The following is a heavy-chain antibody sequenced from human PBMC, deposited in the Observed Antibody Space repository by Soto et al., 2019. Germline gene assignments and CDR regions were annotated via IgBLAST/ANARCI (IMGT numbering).Heavy chain of an antibody. D-gene: IGHD2-8*02. CDR2: VYYSGTT. J-gene: IGHJ4*02. CDR3: ARLQKYSTGWLAY. CDR1: GGYIGSGDYY. Sequence: PSVMLSVSCTVAGGYIGSGDYYWSWIRQPPGKGLEWIGCVYYSGTTYYSPAPKSRVTISVDTSKNQFSLRLSSVTAADTAIYYCARLQKYSTGWLAYWGKGTLVPVSS. V-gene: IGHV4-30-4*01.